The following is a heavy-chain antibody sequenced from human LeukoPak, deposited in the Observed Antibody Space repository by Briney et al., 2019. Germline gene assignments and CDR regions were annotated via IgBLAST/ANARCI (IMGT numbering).Heavy chain of an antibody. V-gene: IGHV5-51*01. J-gene: IGHJ4*02. CDR1: GYSFTSYW. CDR3: ARYREDCSGGSCRNQFDY. CDR2: IYRGGSDT. Sequence: GESLNISCKGSGYSFTSYWIGWVRQMPGKGLEWMGIIYRGGSDTRYSPSFQGQVTMSADKSISTAYLQWRSLKASDTAMYYCARYREDCSGGSCRNQFDYWGQGTLVTVSS. D-gene: IGHD2-15*01.